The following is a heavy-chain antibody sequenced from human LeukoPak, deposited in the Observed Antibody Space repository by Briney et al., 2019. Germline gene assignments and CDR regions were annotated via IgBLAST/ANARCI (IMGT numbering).Heavy chain of an antibody. V-gene: IGHV4-39*01. D-gene: IGHD6-19*01. CDR1: GGSISSSSYY. CDR2: IYASGST. Sequence: SETLSLTCTVSGGSISSSSYYWGWIRQPPGKGLEWIGCIYASGSTYYNPSLKSRVTISVDTSKNQFSLKLSSVTAADTAVYYCARPGYSSGWYVYWGQGILVTVSS. J-gene: IGHJ4*02. CDR3: ARPGYSSGWYVY.